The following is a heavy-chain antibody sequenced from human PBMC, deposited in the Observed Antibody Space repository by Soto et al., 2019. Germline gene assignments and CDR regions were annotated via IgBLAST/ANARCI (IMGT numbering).Heavy chain of an antibody. Sequence: PSETLSLTCAVSGGSISSGGYSWSWIRQPPGKGLEWIGYIYHSGSTYYNPSLKSRVTISVDTSKNQFSLRLTSVTAADTAVYFCARGSSSYYDYGMDVWGQGTTVTVSS. V-gene: IGHV4-30-2*01. D-gene: IGHD6-6*01. J-gene: IGHJ6*02. CDR2: IYHSGST. CDR3: ARGSSSYYDYGMDV. CDR1: GGSISSGGYS.